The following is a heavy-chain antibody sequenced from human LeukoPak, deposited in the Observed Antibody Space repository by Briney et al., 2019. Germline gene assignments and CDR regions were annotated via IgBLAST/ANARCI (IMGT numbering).Heavy chain of an antibody. V-gene: IGHV3-7*03. CDR1: GFMFSSNW. CDR3: AKAGGYYPLRYFDY. D-gene: IGHD3-3*01. CDR2: IKEDGTET. Sequence: GGSLRLSCAASGFMFSSNWMSWVRLAPGKGLEWVANIKEDGTETYYVDSVKGRFTISRDNSKNTLYLQMNSLRAEDTAVYYCAKAGGYYPLRYFDYWGQGTLVTVSS. J-gene: IGHJ4*02.